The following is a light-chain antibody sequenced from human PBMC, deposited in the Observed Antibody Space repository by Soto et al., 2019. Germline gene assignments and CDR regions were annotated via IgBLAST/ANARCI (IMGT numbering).Light chain of an antibody. CDR2: DAS. V-gene: IGKV3-11*01. Sequence: EIVLTQSPATLSLSPGERATLSCRARQSVSSYLAWYQQKPGQAPRLLIYDASNRATGIPARFSGSGSGTDFTLTISSLEPEDFAVYYCQQRSNWPPWTFGPGTKVEIK. CDR1: QSVSSY. J-gene: IGKJ1*01. CDR3: QQRSNWPPWT.